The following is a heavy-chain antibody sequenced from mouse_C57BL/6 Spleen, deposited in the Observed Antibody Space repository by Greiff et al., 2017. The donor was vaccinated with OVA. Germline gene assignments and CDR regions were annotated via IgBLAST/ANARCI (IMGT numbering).Heavy chain of an antibody. J-gene: IGHJ4*01. CDR2: IRNKANGYTT. D-gene: IGHD2-14*01. CDR1: GFTFTDYY. V-gene: IGHV7-3*01. Sequence: EVKLMESGGGLVQPGGSLSLSCAASGFTFTDYYMSWVRQPPGKALEWLGFIRNKANGYTTEYSASVKGRFTISRDNSQSILYLQMNALRADDSATYYCARYIGPHYAMDYWGQGTSVTVSS. CDR3: ARYIGPHYAMDY.